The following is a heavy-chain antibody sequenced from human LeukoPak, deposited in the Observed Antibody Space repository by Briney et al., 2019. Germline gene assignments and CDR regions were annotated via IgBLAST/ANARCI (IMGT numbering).Heavy chain of an antibody. V-gene: IGHV3-23*01. CDR1: GFTFSNYD. Sequence: GGSLRLSCAASGFTFSNYDMSWARQAPGKGLEWVSAISGSGDSTYYPDSVKGRFTISRDNSKNTVCLQIHSLRAEDTAVYYCAEDPSGAWLFEHWGQGTLVTVSS. CDR3: AEDPSGAWLFEH. CDR2: ISGSGDST. J-gene: IGHJ4*02. D-gene: IGHD6-25*01.